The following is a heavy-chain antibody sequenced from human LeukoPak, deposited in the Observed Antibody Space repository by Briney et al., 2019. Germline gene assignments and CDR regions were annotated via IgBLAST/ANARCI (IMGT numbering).Heavy chain of an antibody. CDR1: GFTFSSYS. D-gene: IGHD5-24*01. V-gene: IGHV3-21*01. J-gene: IGHJ4*02. Sequence: GGSLRLSCAASGFTFSSYSMNWVRQAPGKGLEWVSSISSSSSYIYYADSVKGRFTISRDNAKNSLYLQMNSLRAEDTAVYYCAGVTGRWLQPIDYWGQGTLVTVSS. CDR3: AGVTGRWLQPIDY. CDR2: ISSSSSYI.